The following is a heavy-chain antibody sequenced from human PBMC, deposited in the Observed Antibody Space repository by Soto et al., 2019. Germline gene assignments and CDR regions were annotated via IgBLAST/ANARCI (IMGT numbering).Heavy chain of an antibody. Sequence: QVQLVQSGAEVKKPESSVKVSCKAPGGTFSTYAISWVRQAPGQGLEWMGGIIPMFGTANYAQRFQDRVTITADESTNKVYMARGSLRSEDTAVYFCASGIQLWLRRIDDGYSGWGQGTLVCVSS. CDR2: IIPMFGTA. J-gene: IGHJ4*02. CDR3: ASGIQLWLRRIDDGYSG. CDR1: GGTFSTYA. V-gene: IGHV1-69*12. D-gene: IGHD5-18*01.